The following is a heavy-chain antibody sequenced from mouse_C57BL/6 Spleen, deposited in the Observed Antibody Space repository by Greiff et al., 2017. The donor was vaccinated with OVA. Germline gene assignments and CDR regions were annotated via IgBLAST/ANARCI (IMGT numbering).Heavy chain of an antibody. Sequence: QVQLQQPGAELVRPGSSVKLSCKASGYTFTSYWMDWVKQRPGQGLEWIGNIYPSDSETHYNQKFKDKATLTVDKSSSTAYMQLSSLTSEDSAVSDCARQDLPNSWYFDVWGTGTTVTVSS. CDR1: GYTFTSYW. V-gene: IGHV1-61*01. CDR2: IYPSDSET. J-gene: IGHJ1*03. CDR3: ARQDLPNSWYFDV. D-gene: IGHD5-1*01.